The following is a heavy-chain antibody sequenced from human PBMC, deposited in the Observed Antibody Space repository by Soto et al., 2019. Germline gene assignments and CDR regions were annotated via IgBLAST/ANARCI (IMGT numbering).Heavy chain of an antibody. D-gene: IGHD2-2*01. CDR1: GFTFGNYW. CDR2: IHNDGKTT. CDR3: AKSPNFYCSSYHCYKYYFDY. V-gene: IGHV3-74*01. J-gene: IGHJ4*02. Sequence: EVQLVESGGGLVQPGGSLRLSCAASGFTFGNYWMYWVRQAPGKGLVWVARIHNDGKTTTYADSVKGRFTISRDIAKSTLYLQMNSLRTEDTAVYYCAKSPNFYCSSYHCYKYYFDYWGQGTLVTVSS.